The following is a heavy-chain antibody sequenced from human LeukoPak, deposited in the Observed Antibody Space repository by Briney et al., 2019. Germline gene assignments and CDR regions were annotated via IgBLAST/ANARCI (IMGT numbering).Heavy chain of an antibody. CDR1: GGTFRNYA. CDR3: ARADYYDRSGYYYDFDY. D-gene: IGHD3-22*01. CDR2: IIPIFGTA. J-gene: IGHJ4*02. Sequence: GASVKVSCKASGGTFRNYAISWVRQAPGQGLEWVGGIIPIFGTANYAQKFQGRVTVTTDESTSTAYMELSSLRSEDTAVYYCARADYYDRSGYYYDFDYWGQGTLVTVSS. V-gene: IGHV1-69*05.